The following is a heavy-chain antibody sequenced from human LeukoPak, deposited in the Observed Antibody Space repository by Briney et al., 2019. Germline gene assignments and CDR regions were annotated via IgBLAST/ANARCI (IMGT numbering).Heavy chain of an antibody. D-gene: IGHD5-18*01. CDR1: GFTFSSYA. V-gene: IGHV3-23*01. CDR2: ISGSGGST. CDR3: AKDPRYSYGTYYMDV. J-gene: IGHJ6*03. Sequence: GGSLRLSWAASGFTFSSYAMSWVRQAPGKGLEWVSAISGSGGSTSYADSVKGRFTIPRDNSKNTLYLQMNSLRAEDTAVYYCAKDPRYSYGTYYMDVWGKGTTVTVSS.